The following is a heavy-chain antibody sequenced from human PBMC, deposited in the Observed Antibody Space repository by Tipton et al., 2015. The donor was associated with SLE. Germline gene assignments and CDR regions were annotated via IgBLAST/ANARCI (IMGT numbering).Heavy chain of an antibody. CDR1: GYTFTTFG. D-gene: IGHD6-13*01. J-gene: IGHJ4*02. Sequence: QSGAEVKKPGASVEVSCKASGYTFTTFGISWVRQAPGQGLEWMGWISAYNGNTKYAQKLQGRVTMTTDTSTSTAYMELRSLRSDDTAVYYCVLSSVAATQAYCGQGTLVTVSS. CDR2: ISAYNGNT. V-gene: IGHV1-18*01. CDR3: VLSSVAATQAY.